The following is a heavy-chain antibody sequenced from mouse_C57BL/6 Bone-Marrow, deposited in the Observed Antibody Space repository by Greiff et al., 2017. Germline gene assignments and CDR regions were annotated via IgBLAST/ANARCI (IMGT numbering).Heavy chain of an antibody. CDR2: ISSGGAYI. Sequence: VKLQESGAGLVKPGGSLKLSCAASGFTFRSYAMSWVRQTPEKMLEWVAYISSGGAYIYYADPVKGRFNISRDNARNTLYLQMSSLKSEDTAIYYCTREGMITNYYAMDYWGQGTSVTVSA. J-gene: IGHJ4*01. CDR1: GFTFRSYA. CDR3: TREGMITNYYAMDY. V-gene: IGHV5-9-1*02. D-gene: IGHD2-4*01.